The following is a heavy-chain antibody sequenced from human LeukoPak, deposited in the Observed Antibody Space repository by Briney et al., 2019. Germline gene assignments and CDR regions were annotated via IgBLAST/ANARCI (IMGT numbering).Heavy chain of an antibody. CDR1: GFSFSNYG. V-gene: IGHV3-30*02. CDR2: IRYDGSNK. D-gene: IGHD3-10*01. CDR3: AKDLTLWFGEFSTFDY. Sequence: GGSLRLSCVASGFSFSNYGMHWVRQAPGKGLEWVAFIRYDGSNKYYADSVKGRFTISRDNSKNTLYLQMNSLRAEDTAVYYCAKDLTLWFGEFSTFDYWGQGTLVTVSS. J-gene: IGHJ4*02.